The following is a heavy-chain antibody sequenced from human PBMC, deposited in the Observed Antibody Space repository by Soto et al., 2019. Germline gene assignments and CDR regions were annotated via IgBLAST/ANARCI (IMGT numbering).Heavy chain of an antibody. V-gene: IGHV1-69*13. CDR3: ARTRFKVGYCSSTSCQRLVY. D-gene: IGHD2-2*01. Sequence: SVKVSCKASGGTFSSYAISWVRQAPGQGLEWMGGIIPIFGTANYAQKFQGRVTITADESTSTAYMELSSLRSEDTAVYYCARTRFKVGYCSSTSCQRLVYWGQGTLVTVSS. CDR2: IIPIFGTA. J-gene: IGHJ4*02. CDR1: GGTFSSYA.